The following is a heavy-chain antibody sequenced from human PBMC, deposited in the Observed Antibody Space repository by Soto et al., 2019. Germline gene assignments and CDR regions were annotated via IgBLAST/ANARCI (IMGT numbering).Heavy chain of an antibody. CDR1: GFTFSSYW. Sequence: GGSLRLSCAASGFTFSSYWMHWVRQAPGKGLVWVSRINSDGSSTSYADSVKGRFTISRDNAKNTLYLQMNSLRAEDTAVYYCARDPFAVTTWWYFDLWGRGTLVTVSS. J-gene: IGHJ2*01. CDR3: ARDPFAVTTWWYFDL. CDR2: INSDGSST. D-gene: IGHD4-17*01. V-gene: IGHV3-74*01.